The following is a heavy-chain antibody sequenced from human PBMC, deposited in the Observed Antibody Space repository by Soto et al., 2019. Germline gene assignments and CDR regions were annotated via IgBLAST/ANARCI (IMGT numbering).Heavy chain of an antibody. CDR1: GFTFSSHA. J-gene: IGHJ4*02. CDR2: ISSNGSST. D-gene: IGHD6-6*01. Sequence: GGSLRLSCSASGFTFSSHAMHWVRQTPGKGLEYVSAISSNGSSTYYADSVKGRFTISRDNSKNTLYLQMSSLRAEDTAVYYCVKDYSSSSPSYYFDYWGRGTLVTVSS. CDR3: VKDYSSSSPSYYFDY. V-gene: IGHV3-64D*08.